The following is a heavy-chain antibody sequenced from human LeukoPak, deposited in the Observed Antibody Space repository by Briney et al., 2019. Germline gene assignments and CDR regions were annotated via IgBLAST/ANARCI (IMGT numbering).Heavy chain of an antibody. CDR3: ARVGYDFWSGYNRDDASDI. CDR2: ISAYNGNT. V-gene: IGHV1-18*01. Sequence: GASVKVSCKASGYTFTSYGISWVRQAPGQGLEWMGWISAYNGNTNYAQKLQGRVTMTTDTSTSTAYMELRSLRSDDTAVYYCARVGYDFWSGYNRDDASDIWGQGTMVTVSS. CDR1: GYTFTSYG. J-gene: IGHJ3*02. D-gene: IGHD3-3*01.